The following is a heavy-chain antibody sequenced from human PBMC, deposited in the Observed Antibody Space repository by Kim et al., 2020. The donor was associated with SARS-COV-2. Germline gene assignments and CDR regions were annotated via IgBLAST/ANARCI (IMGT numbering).Heavy chain of an antibody. Sequence: LKSRVTISVDTSKNQFSLKLSSVTAADTAVYYCARGTYSSSWYARSHFDDWGQGTLVTVSS. D-gene: IGHD6-13*01. V-gene: IGHV4-34*01. CDR3: ARGTYSSSWYARSHFDD. J-gene: IGHJ4*02.